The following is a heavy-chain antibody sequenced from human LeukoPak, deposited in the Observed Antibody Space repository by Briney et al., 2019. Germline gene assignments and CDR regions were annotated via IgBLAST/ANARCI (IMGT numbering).Heavy chain of an antibody. J-gene: IGHJ4*02. CDR1: GFTVSRKY. D-gene: IGHD2-21*01. CDR3: ASRPSGDYPYFDY. CDR2: IYSGGST. V-gene: IGHV3-66*01. Sequence: GESLRLSCAASGFTVSRKYMTWVRQAPGKGLEWVSLIYSGGSTHYADSVQGRFTISRDTSKNTLYLQMNSLRAEDSAVYYCASRPSGDYPYFDYWGQGTLVTVSS.